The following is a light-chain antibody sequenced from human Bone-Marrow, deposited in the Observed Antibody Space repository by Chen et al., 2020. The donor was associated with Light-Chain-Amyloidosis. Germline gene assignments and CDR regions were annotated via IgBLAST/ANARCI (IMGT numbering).Light chain of an antibody. CDR3: MQRTEFPYT. CDR1: QSLLDGDDGNTY. V-gene: IGKV2-40*01. CDR2: SVS. J-gene: IGKJ4*01. Sequence: DIVMTQTPLSLPVPPGAPASISCRSSQSLLDGDDGNTYLDWYLQKPGQYPQVLIYSVSYRASGVPDRFSGSGSGTDFTLKISRVEAEDVGVYYCMQRTEFPYTFGGGTKVDIK.